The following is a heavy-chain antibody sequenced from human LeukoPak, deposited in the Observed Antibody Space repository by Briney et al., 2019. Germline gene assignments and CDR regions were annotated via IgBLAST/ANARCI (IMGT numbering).Heavy chain of an antibody. J-gene: IGHJ4*02. CDR1: GFTFSSYS. CDR2: ISSSSSTI. Sequence: HAGGSLRLSCAASGFTFSSYSMNWVLQAPGKGLEWISYISSSSSTIYYADSVKGRFTISRDNAKNSLYLQRNSLGAEDRAVYYCASRVWFGELADYWGQGTLVTVSS. CDR3: ASRVWFGELADY. D-gene: IGHD3-10*01. V-gene: IGHV3-48*01.